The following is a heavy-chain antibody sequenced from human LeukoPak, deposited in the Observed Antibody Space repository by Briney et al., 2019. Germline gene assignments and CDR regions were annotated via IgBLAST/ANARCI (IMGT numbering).Heavy chain of an antibody. D-gene: IGHD6-13*01. Sequence: ASVKVSCKASGYTFTSYGISWVRQAPGQGLEWMGWISAYNGNTNYAQKLQGRVTMTTDTSTSTAYMELRSLRSDDTAVYYCARVRSRIAAAGTENWFDPWGQGTLVTVFS. CDR1: GYTFTSYG. V-gene: IGHV1-18*01. CDR2: ISAYNGNT. CDR3: ARVRSRIAAAGTENWFDP. J-gene: IGHJ5*02.